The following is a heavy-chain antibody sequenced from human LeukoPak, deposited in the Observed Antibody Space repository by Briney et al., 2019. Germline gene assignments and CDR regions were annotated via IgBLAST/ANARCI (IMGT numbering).Heavy chain of an antibody. CDR3: AIRFHPIRGPFDY. CDR1: GFTFSSYA. J-gene: IGHJ4*02. Sequence: GGSLRLSCAASGFTFSSYAMSWVRQAPGKRLEWVSAISGSGGSAYYADSVKGRFTISRDNSKNTLYLQMNSLRAEDTAVYYCAIRFHPIRGPFDYWGQGTLVTVSS. D-gene: IGHD3-10*01. CDR2: ISGSGGSA. V-gene: IGHV3-23*01.